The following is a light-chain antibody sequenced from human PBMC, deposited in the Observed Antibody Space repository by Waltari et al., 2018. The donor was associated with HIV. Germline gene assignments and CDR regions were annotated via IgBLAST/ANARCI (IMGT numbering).Light chain of an antibody. V-gene: IGKV3-15*01. CDR1: QSVSSN. J-gene: IGKJ5*01. CDR3: QHYNNWPPIT. CDR2: GAS. Sequence: IVMTQSPATLSVSPGERATLSCRASQSVSSNLAWYQQKPGQAPRLLIYGASTRATDIPARFSGSGSGTEFTLTISSLQSEDFAVYYCQHYNNWPPITFGQGTRLEIK.